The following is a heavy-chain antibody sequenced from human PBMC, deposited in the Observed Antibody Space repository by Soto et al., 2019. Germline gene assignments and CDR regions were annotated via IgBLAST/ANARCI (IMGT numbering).Heavy chain of an antibody. CDR1: GGSVSSSSYS. D-gene: IGHD2-2*03. V-gene: IGHV4-39*01. CDR2: IYSSENT. J-gene: IGHJ6*02. CDR3: ARLNGCRISTNCHGYYCMDV. Sequence: QLQLQESGPGLVKPSETLSLTCTVSGGSVSSSSYSWGWIRQSPGKRLEWIGTIYSSENTYYNPSLLSRVTISVNTSKTDFSLGLSSVPAAYTAVYYCARLNGCRISTNCHGYYCMDVWGQGTMVTVSS.